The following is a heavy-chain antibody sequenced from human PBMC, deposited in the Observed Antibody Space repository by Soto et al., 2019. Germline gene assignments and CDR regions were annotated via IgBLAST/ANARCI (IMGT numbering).Heavy chain of an antibody. V-gene: IGHV4-39*01. CDR1: NDSVLTSIYY. CDR2: IYYTGTT. D-gene: IGHD2-2*01. Sequence: SETLSLTCTVSNDSVLTSIYYWAWIRQPPGKGLEWIGTIYYTGTTYYNPSLQSRVTISIDTSKNQFSLNLNSVTAADTAVYYCARNWNLALVPAAYFDSWGQVTMVTVSS. CDR3: ARNWNLALVPAAYFDS. J-gene: IGHJ4*02.